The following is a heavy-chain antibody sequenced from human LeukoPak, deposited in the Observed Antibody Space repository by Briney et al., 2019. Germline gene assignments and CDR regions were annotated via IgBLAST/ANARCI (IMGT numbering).Heavy chain of an antibody. D-gene: IGHD2-21*02. CDR3: ARFAYCGSGCWYYFDY. Sequence: PPETLSLTCPVSGGSISSYYWSWIRQSPGKGLEWIGYIYPTGGTNYNPSLKSRVTMSVDTSKNQFSLKLNSVTAADTAVYFCARFAYCGSGCWYYFDYWGQGALVTVSS. CDR2: IYPTGGT. CDR1: GGSISSYY. V-gene: IGHV4-4*09. J-gene: IGHJ4*02.